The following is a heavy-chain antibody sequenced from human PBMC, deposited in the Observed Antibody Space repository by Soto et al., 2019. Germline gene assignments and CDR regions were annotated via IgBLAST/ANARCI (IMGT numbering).Heavy chain of an antibody. J-gene: IGHJ4*02. CDR3: VDATPVTTGGDY. V-gene: IGHV2-5*02. Sequence: QITLKESGPPLVKPTQTLTLTCTFSGFSLSTTGVGVGWIRQPPGKALDWLALIYWDDDKRYSPSLKSRLTISTDTSKNQVVRTMTNMDPIETATYYRVDATPVTTGGDYWGQGTLVTVSS. D-gene: IGHD4-17*01. CDR2: IYWDDDK. CDR1: GFSLSTTGVG.